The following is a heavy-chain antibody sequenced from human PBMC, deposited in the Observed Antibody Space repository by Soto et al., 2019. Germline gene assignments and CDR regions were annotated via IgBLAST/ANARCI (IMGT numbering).Heavy chain of an antibody. CDR1: CYTFTSHG. D-gene: IGHD3-22*01. V-gene: IGHV1-18*01. Sequence: ASVKVAYKTSCYTFTSHGGTRVRQAPGQGLEVMGWISGYTDNTNYAQKRQGRVTMTTDTSTSTAYMELRSLRSDDKAVYYCARDESYYYDGGGFYSWEYWRQGTLFTVSS. J-gene: IGHJ4*02. CDR3: ARDESYYYDGGGFYSWEY. CDR2: ISGYTDNT.